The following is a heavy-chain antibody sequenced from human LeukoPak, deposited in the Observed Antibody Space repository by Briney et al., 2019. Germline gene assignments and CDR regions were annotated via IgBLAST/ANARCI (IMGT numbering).Heavy chain of an antibody. CDR3: AKSPGSGSYHAFDI. D-gene: IGHD1-26*01. V-gene: IGHV3-23*01. Sequence: GGSLRLSCAASGSTFSSYAMSWVRQAPGKGLEWVSAISGSGGRTYYADSVKGRFTISRDNSRNTLYLQMNSLRVEDTAVFYCAKSPGSGSYHAFDIWGQGTMVIVSS. CDR2: ISGSGGRT. CDR1: GSTFSSYA. J-gene: IGHJ3*02.